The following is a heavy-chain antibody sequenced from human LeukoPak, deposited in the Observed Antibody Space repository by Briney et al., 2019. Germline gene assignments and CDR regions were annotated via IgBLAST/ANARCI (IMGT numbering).Heavy chain of an antibody. CDR2: IIPILGIA. J-gene: IGHJ4*02. Sequence: SVKVSCKASGGTFSSYAISWVRQAPGQGLEWMGRIIPILGIANYAQKFQGRVTITADKSTSTAYMELSSLRSEDTAVYYCASRLSSGYYFGLDYWGQGTLVTVSS. CDR3: ASRLSSGYYFGLDY. D-gene: IGHD3-22*01. V-gene: IGHV1-69*04. CDR1: GGTFSSYA.